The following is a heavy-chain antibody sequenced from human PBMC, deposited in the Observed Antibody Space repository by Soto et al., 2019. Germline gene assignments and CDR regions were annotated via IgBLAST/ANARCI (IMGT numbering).Heavy chain of an antibody. CDR3: ARDKATVTTYDPRFSRPQGFDP. Sequence: ASVKVSCKASGYTFTGYYMHWVRQAPGQGLEWMGWINPNSGGTNYAQKFQGRVTMTRDTSISTAYMELSRLRSDDTAVYYCARDKATVTTYDPRFSRPQGFDPLRQGTLFTVCS. V-gene: IGHV1-2*02. CDR2: INPNSGGT. D-gene: IGHD4-17*01. CDR1: GYTFTGYY. J-gene: IGHJ5*02.